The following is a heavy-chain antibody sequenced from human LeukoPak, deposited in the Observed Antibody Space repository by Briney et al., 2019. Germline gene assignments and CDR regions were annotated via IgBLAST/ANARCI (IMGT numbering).Heavy chain of an antibody. CDR1: GGSISSGSYY. V-gene: IGHV4-61*02. Sequence: SETLSLTCTVSGGSISSGSYYWSWIRQPAGKGLEWIGRIYTSGSTNYNPSLKSRVTISVDTSKNQFSLKLSSVTAADTAVYYCARERQRITMVRGVVDAFDIWGQGTMVTVSS. J-gene: IGHJ3*02. CDR2: IYTSGST. D-gene: IGHD3-10*01. CDR3: ARERQRITMVRGVVDAFDI.